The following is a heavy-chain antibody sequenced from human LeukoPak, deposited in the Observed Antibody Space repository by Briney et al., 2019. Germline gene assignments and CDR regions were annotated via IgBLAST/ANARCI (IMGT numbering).Heavy chain of an antibody. V-gene: IGHV4-31*03. CDR2: TYYNGST. CDR1: SGSFTSGGYY. CDR3: ARGRDSSSWYVHYFDC. D-gene: IGHD6-13*01. Sequence: SETLSLTCTVSSGSFTSGGYYWSWIRQHPGKGLERIGYTYYNGSTYYNPSLKSRVTISVDTSKNQFSLKLTSVTAADTAVYYCARGRDSSSWYVHYFDCWGQGTLVTVSS. J-gene: IGHJ4*02.